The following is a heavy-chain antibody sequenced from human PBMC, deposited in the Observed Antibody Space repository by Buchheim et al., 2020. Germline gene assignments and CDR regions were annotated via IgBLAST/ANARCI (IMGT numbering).Heavy chain of an antibody. Sequence: EVQLVESGGDLVQPGGSLRLSCAASQFTFSHYAMNWVRQAPGKGLEWVSYISGHGDRMYYADSVKGRFTISRDSAKNSLYMQMNSLRDEDTAVYYCARDLWGQALDYWGQGTL. J-gene: IGHJ4*02. CDR3: ARDLWGQALDY. CDR2: ISGHGDRM. D-gene: IGHD7-27*01. V-gene: IGHV3-48*02. CDR1: QFTFSHYA.